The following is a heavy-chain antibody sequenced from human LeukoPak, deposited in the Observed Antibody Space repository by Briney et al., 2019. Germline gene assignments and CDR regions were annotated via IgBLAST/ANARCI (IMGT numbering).Heavy chain of an antibody. D-gene: IGHD6-19*01. V-gene: IGHV4-34*01. CDR2: INHSGST. J-gene: IGHJ3*02. CDR1: GGSISSYY. CDR3: ARRRGWYDAFDI. Sequence: SETLSLTCTVSGGSISSYYWSWIRQPPGKGLEWIGEINHSGSTNYNPSLKSRVTISVDTSKNQFSLKLSSVTAADTAVYYCARRRGWYDAFDIWGQGTMVTVSS.